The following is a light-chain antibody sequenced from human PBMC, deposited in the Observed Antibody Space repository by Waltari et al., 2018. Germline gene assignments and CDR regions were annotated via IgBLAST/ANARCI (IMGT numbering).Light chain of an antibody. CDR3: QHYVRLPAT. V-gene: IGKV3-20*01. CDR2: GAS. J-gene: IGKJ1*01. Sequence: LLLPQSPGTLSISPRERATLSCRARSSVSRSLAWYQPKPGQATKLLIYGASTRATGIPDRFTGSWSATDFSLTISSLEPEDFARYFCQHYVRLPATFGQGTKVEIK. CDR1: SSVSRS.